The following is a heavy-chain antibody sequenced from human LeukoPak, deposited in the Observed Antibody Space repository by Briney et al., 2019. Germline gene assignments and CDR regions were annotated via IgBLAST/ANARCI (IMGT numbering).Heavy chain of an antibody. J-gene: IGHJ4*02. CDR1: GFAISSYS. D-gene: IGHD3-3*01. Sequence: GGSLRLSCAASGFAISSYSMNWVRQAPGKGLEWVSSISSSSSYIYHADSVKGRFTISRDNAKNSLYLQMTSLGAEDTAVYYCARLRTNYDFWSGYLVYWGQGTLVTVSS. CDR3: ARLRTNYDFWSGYLVY. V-gene: IGHV3-21*01. CDR2: ISSSSSYI.